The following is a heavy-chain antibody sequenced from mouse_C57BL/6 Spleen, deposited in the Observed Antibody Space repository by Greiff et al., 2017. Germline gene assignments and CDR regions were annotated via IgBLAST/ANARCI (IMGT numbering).Heavy chain of an antibody. CDR1: GFTFRSYA. V-gene: IGHV5-4*01. Sequence: EVKLVESGGGLVKPGGSLKLSCAASGFTFRSYAMSWVRQTPEKRLEWVATISDGGSYTYYPDNVKGRFTISRDNAKNNLYLQMSHLKSEDTAMYYCARDVTTVVAGYYFDYWGQGTTLTVSS. J-gene: IGHJ2*01. CDR2: ISDGGSYT. CDR3: ARDVTTVVAGYYFDY. D-gene: IGHD1-1*01.